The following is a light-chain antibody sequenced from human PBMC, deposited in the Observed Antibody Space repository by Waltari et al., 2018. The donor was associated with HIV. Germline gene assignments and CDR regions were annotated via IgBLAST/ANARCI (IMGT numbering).Light chain of an antibody. V-gene: IGKV3-20*01. CDR3: QQYATSPET. Sequence: EILLTQSPGTLSLFPGERATLSCRASQSVSSSSLAWYQQKPGQAPRVRSEGAARRATDIPDRCSGSGSGTDFTLTINRLEPEDFAVYYCQQYATSPETFGQGTKVE. J-gene: IGKJ1*01. CDR2: GAA. CDR1: QSVSSSS.